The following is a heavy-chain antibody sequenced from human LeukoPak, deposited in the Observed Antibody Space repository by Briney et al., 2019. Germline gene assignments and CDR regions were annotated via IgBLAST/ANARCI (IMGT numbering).Heavy chain of an antibody. CDR3: ATYTSSGWVGDAFDI. J-gene: IGHJ3*02. CDR1: GGSISSYY. D-gene: IGHD6-19*01. V-gene: IGHV4-59*01. CDR2: IYYSGST. Sequence: SEALSLTCTVSGGSISSYYWSWLRQPPGKGLEWIGYIYYSGSTNYNPSLKSRVTISVDTSKNQFSLKLSSVTAADTAVYYCATYTSSGWVGDAFDIWGQGTMVTVSS.